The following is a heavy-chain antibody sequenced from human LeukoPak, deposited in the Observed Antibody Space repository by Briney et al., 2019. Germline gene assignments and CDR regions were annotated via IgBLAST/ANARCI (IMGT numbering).Heavy chain of an antibody. V-gene: IGHV1-2*04. D-gene: IGHD3-22*01. CDR2: INPNSGGT. CDR3: ARGLVDTKDYFYDSSGYPLDY. J-gene: IGHJ4*02. CDR1: GYTFTGYY. Sequence: ASVKVSCKASGYTFTGYYIHWVRQAPGQGLEWMGWINPNSGGTKSTQKFQDWVTMTRDTSISTAYMELSRLRSDDTAVYYCARGLVDTKDYFYDSSGYPLDYWGLGTLVTASS.